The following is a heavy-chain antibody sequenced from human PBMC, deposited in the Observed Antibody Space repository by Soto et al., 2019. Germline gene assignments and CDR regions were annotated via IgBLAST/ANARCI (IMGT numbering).Heavy chain of an antibody. D-gene: IGHD2-8*02. CDR3: ARYLVSGPADY. CDR2: IKKDGSEK. V-gene: IGHV3-7*01. Sequence: GGSLRLSCAASGFSFSSYWMSWVRQAPGKGLEWVANIKKDGSEKYYVDSVKGRFTISRDNAKNSLFLQMNSLRAEDTAVYYCARYLVSGPADYWDQGTLVTVSS. CDR1: GFSFSSYW. J-gene: IGHJ4*02.